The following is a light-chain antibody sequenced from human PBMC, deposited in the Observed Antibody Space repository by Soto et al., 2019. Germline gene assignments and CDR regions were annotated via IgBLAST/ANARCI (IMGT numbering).Light chain of an antibody. V-gene: IGKV3-11*01. J-gene: IGKJ4*01. CDR1: QSVNNY. CDR2: DAS. CDR3: HQRSNWPLT. Sequence: EIVLTQSPATLSLSPGERATLSCRASQSVNNYLAWYQQKPGQAPRLLIYDASSRATDIPARFSGSGSGSDFTLTISSLEPEDFATYYCHQRSNWPLTFGGGTKVEIK.